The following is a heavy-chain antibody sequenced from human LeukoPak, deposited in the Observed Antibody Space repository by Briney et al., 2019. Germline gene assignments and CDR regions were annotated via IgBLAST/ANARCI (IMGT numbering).Heavy chain of an antibody. CDR2: INHNGNVN. CDR3: ARGGGLDV. CDR1: GFVFSTYA. J-gene: IGHJ6*02. D-gene: IGHD3-16*01. Sequence: GGSLRLSCAASGFVFSTYAMSWVRQAPGKGLEWVASINHNGNVNYYVDSVKGRFTISRDNAKNSLYLQMSNLRAEDTAVYFCARGGGLDVWGQGATVTVSS. V-gene: IGHV3-7*03.